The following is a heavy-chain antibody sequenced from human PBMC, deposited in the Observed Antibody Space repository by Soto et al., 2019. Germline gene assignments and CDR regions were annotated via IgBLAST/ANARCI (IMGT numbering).Heavy chain of an antibody. CDR3: ARDGRYCSGGSCYPDIYYYYDGMDV. D-gene: IGHD2-15*01. Sequence: QVQLVQSGAEVKKPGASVKVSCKASGYTFTSYGISWVRPAPGQGLAGMGWISAYNGNTNYAQKLQGRVTMTTDTSTSTAYMELRSLRSDDTAVYYCARDGRYCSGGSCYPDIYYYYDGMDVWGQGTTVTVSS. CDR2: ISAYNGNT. V-gene: IGHV1-18*01. CDR1: GYTFTSYG. J-gene: IGHJ6*02.